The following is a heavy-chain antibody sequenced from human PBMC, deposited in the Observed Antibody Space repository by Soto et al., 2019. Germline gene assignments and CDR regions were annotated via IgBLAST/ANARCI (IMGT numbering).Heavy chain of an antibody. CDR3: ARVRGDIVVVVNNYYYYYGMDV. D-gene: IGHD2-15*01. J-gene: IGHJ6*02. CDR1: GYTFTSYG. Sequence: QVPLVQSGAEVKKPGASVKVSCKASGYTFTSYGISWVRQAPGQGLEWMGWISAYNGNTNYAQKLQGRVTMTTDTSTSTAYMELRSLRSDDTAVYYCARVRGDIVVVVNNYYYYYGMDVWGQGTTVTVSS. CDR2: ISAYNGNT. V-gene: IGHV1-18*01.